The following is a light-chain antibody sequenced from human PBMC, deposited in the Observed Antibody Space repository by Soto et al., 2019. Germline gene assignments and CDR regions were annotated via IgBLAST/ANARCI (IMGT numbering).Light chain of an antibody. CDR3: QQRNIGPPVT. CDR1: QNISSY. V-gene: IGKV3-11*01. Sequence: IVLSQSPFTLSLSTGERATLSCRASQNISSYLIWYQQKPGQAPRLLMYDVSNRATGIPARFSGSGSGTDFTLTISSLEPEDFAVYYCQQRNIGPPVTFGQGTRLEIK. J-gene: IGKJ5*01. CDR2: DVS.